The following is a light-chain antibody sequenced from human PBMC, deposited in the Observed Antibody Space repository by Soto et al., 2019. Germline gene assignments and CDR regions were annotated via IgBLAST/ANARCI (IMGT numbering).Light chain of an antibody. CDR3: QQYNNWPPLT. J-gene: IGKJ4*01. CDR2: GAS. CDR1: QSVSSN. V-gene: IGKV3-15*01. Sequence: EIVMTQSPATLSVSPGERAALSCRASQSVSSNLAWYQQKPGQAPRLLIYGASTRATGIPARFSGSGSGTEFTLTISSLQSEYFAVYYCQQYNNWPPLTFGGGTKVEIK.